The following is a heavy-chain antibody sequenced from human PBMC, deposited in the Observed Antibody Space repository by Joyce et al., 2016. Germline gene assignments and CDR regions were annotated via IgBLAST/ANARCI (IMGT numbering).Heavy chain of an antibody. CDR2: ISADNGNR. CDR3: ARDRALAVAARYFQH. Sequence: QIQLVQSGPEVKKPGASVKVSCKASGYTFTDYGFSWVRQAPGQGLEWMGWISADNGNRVYEQKFQGRVTMTTHTPTSTAYMELRSLRSDDTAVYFCARDRALAVAARYFQHWGQGTLVTVSS. V-gene: IGHV1-18*01. CDR1: GYTFTDYG. D-gene: IGHD6-19*01. J-gene: IGHJ1*01.